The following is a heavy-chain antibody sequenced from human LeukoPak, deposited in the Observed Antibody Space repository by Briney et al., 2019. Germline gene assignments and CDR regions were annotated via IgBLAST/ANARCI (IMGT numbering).Heavy chain of an antibody. CDR2: MNPNSGNT. Sequence: ASVKVSCKASGYTFTSYDINWVRQATGQGLEWMGWMNPNSGNTGYAQKFQGRVTMTRNTSISTAYMELSSLRSEDTAVYYCARVSSGRYWGIPYYYYGMDVWGQGTTVTVSS. CDR1: GYTFTSYD. D-gene: IGHD6-19*01. CDR3: ARVSSGRYWGIPYYYYGMDV. V-gene: IGHV1-8*01. J-gene: IGHJ6*02.